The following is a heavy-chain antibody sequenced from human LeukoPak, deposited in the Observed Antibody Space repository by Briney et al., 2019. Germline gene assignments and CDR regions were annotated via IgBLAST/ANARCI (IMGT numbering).Heavy chain of an antibody. V-gene: IGHV4-61*08. CDR3: ARASGPGIAADRFDY. D-gene: IGHD6-13*01. J-gene: IGHJ4*02. CDR1: GGSISSGGYY. Sequence: SQTLSLTCTVSGGSISSGGYYWSWIRQPPGKGLEWIGYIYYSGSTNYNPSLKSRVTISVDTSKNQFSLKLSSVTAADTAVYYCARASGPGIAADRFDYWGQGTLVTVSS. CDR2: IYYSGST.